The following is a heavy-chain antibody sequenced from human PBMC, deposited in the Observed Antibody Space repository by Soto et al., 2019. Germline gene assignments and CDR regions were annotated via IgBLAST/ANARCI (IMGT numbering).Heavy chain of an antibody. J-gene: IGHJ6*01. D-gene: IGHD5-12*01. CDR3: ASSGNEWNYYYYGMDV. V-gene: IGHV3-30-3*01. Sequence: QVQLVESGGGVVQPGRSLRLSCAASGFTFSSYAMHWVRQAPGKGLEWVAVISYDGSNKYYADSVKGRFTISRDNSKNTLYLQMNSLRAEDTAVYYCASSGNEWNYYYYGMDVW. CDR2: ISYDGSNK. CDR1: GFTFSSYA.